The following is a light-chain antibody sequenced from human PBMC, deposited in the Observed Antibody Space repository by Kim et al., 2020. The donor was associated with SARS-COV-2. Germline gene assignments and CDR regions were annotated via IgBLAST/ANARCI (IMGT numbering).Light chain of an antibody. CDR2: GAS. J-gene: IGKJ1*01. CDR1: QSVSSN. Sequence: EIVMTQSPATLSVSPGERAPLSCRASQSVSSNLAWYQQKPGQAPRLLIYGASTRATGIPARFSGSGSGTEFTLTISSLQSEDFAVYYCQQYNNWPPWTFGQGTKLEI. V-gene: IGKV3-15*01. CDR3: QQYNNWPPWT.